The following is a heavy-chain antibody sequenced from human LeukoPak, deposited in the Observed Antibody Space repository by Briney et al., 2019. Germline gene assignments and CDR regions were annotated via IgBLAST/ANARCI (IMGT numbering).Heavy chain of an antibody. J-gene: IGHJ1*01. CDR3: ARSMGYYYDSSGYFQH. D-gene: IGHD3-22*01. CDR1: GYTFTSYG. Sequence: ASVKVSCKASGYTFTSYGISWVRQAPGQGLEWMGWISAYNGNTNYARKLQGRVTMTTDTSTSTAYMGLRSLRSDDTAVYYCARSMGYYYDSSGYFQHWGQGTLVTVSS. V-gene: IGHV1-18*01. CDR2: ISAYNGNT.